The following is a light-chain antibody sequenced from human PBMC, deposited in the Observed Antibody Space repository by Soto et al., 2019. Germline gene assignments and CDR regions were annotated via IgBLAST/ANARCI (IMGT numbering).Light chain of an antibody. V-gene: IGLV3-21*04. CDR3: QVWDSSSDDEV. J-gene: IGLJ2*01. CDR1: NIGSKS. Sequence: SYELTQPPSVSVAPGKTARITCGGNNIGSKSVHWYQQKPGQAPVLVIYYDSDRPSGIPERFSGSNSGNTATLTISRVEAGDEADYYCQVWDSSSDDEVFGGGTKRTVL. CDR2: YDS.